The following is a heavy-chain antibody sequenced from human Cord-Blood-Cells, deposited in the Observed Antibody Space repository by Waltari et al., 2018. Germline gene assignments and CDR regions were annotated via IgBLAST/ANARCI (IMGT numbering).Heavy chain of an antibody. Sequence: QVQLQESGPGLVKPSQTLSLTCTFSGGSISSGDYYWGWIRQPPGKGLEWVGYIYYSGRTYYNPSLKSRVTISVDTSKNQVSLKLGYVTAADTAVYYCARVGTGLDSWGQGTMVTVSS. V-gene: IGHV4-30-4*01. D-gene: IGHD3-9*01. CDR2: IYYSGRT. J-gene: IGHJ3*02. CDR1: GGSISSGDYY. CDR3: ARVGTGLDS.